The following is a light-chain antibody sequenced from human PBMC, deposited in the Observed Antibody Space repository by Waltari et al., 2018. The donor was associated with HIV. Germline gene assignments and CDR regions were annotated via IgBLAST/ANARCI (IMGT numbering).Light chain of an antibody. J-gene: IGLJ1*01. CDR1: SSNIVINT. V-gene: IGLV1-36*01. CDR3: AAWDDSLNGYV. Sequence: SVLTQPPSVSEAPSQRVTISCSGSSSNIVINTLTSYQQVPGKAPNLLIYYDDLLSSGVSDRFSGSKSGTSASLAIRGLQSEDEADYYCAAWDDSLNGYVFGSGTKVTVL. CDR2: YDD.